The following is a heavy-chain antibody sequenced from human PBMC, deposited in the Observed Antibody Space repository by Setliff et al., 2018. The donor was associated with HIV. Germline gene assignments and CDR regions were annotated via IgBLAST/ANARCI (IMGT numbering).Heavy chain of an antibody. Sequence: PSETLSLTCTVSGGSFSSVSYYWNWIRQPAGKGLEWIGRIYFSGSTNYNPSLKSRVTISVDTSKKQFPLKLRSVTAADTAVYYCARSSYYGSGSYTDYWGQGTLVTVSS. V-gene: IGHV4-61*02. CDR1: GGSFSSVSYY. D-gene: IGHD3-10*01. CDR3: ARSSYYGSGSYTDY. J-gene: IGHJ4*02. CDR2: IYFSGST.